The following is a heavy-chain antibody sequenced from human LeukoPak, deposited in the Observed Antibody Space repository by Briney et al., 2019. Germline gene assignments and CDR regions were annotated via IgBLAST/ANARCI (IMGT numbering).Heavy chain of an antibody. J-gene: IGHJ4*02. CDR3: ARSGTMVRGVIGD. D-gene: IGHD3-10*01. Sequence: SETLSLTCTASGGSISSYYWSWIRQPPGKGLEWIGYIYYSGSTNYNPSLKSRVTISVDTSKNQFSLKLSSVTAADTAVYYCARSGTMVRGVIGDWGQGTLVTVSS. V-gene: IGHV4-59*01. CDR1: GGSISSYY. CDR2: IYYSGST.